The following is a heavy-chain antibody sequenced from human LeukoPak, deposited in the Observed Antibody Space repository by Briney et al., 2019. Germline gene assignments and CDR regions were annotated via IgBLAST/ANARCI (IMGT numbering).Heavy chain of an antibody. CDR2: IYHSGST. D-gene: IGHD2-2*01. CDR3: ARASSTRGYYFDY. CDR1: GGSISSGGYY. V-gene: IGHV4-30-2*01. Sequence: PSETLSLTCTVSGGSISSGGYYWSWIRQPPGKGLEWIGYIYHSGSTYYNPSLKSRVTISVDRSKNQFSLKLSSVTAADTAVYYCARASSTRGYYFDYWGQGTLVTVSS. J-gene: IGHJ4*02.